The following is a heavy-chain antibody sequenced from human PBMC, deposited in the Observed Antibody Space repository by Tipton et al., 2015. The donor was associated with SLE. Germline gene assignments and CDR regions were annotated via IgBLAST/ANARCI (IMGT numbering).Heavy chain of an antibody. CDR2: IYTSGST. V-gene: IGHV4-4*07. CDR1: GGSISSYY. Sequence: TLSLTCTVSGGSISSYYWSWIRQPAGKGLEWIGRIYTSGSTNYNPSLKSRVTISVDTSKNQFSLKLSSVTAADTAVYYCARRENYYDSSGYRDAFDIWGQGTMVPVSS. D-gene: IGHD3-22*01. CDR3: ARRENYYDSSGYRDAFDI. J-gene: IGHJ3*02.